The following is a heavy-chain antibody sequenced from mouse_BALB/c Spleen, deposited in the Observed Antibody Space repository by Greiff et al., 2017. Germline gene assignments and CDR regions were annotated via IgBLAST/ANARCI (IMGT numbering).Heavy chain of an antibody. V-gene: IGHV7-3*02. CDR1: GFTFTDYY. CDR2: IRNKANGYTT. CDR3: ARVFYYYGSSYGWYFDV. D-gene: IGHD1-1*01. Sequence: EVKVVESGGGLVQPGGSLRLSCATSGFTFTDYYMSWVRQPPGKALEWLGFIRNKANGYTTEYSASVKGRFTISRDNSQSILYLQMNTLRAEDSATYYCARVFYYYGSSYGWYFDVWGAGTTVTVSS. J-gene: IGHJ1*01.